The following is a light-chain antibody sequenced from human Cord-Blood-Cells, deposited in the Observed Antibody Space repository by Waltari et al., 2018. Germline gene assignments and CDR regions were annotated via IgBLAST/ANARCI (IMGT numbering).Light chain of an antibody. CDR2: DVS. CDR3: SSYTSSSTLV. J-gene: IGLJ3*02. CDR1: SSYVGGYRY. Sequence: QSALTNPAPVPGSPAQSLTISCTGTSSYVGGYRYVSWYQQHPGKAPKLMIYDVSKRPSGVSNRFSGSKSGNTASLTISGLQAEDEADYYCSSYTSSSTLVFGGGTKLTVL. V-gene: IGLV2-14*01.